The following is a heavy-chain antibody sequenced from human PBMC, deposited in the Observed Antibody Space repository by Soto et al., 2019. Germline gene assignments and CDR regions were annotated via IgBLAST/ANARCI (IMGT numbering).Heavy chain of an antibody. CDR2: IYYSGST. D-gene: IGHD3-22*01. CDR3: ARFSTQRYYYEGTSNYYYYGMDV. CDR1: GGSISSYY. Sequence: KPSETLSLTCTVSGGSISSYYWSWIRQPPGKGLEWIGYIYYSGSTNYNPSLKSRVTISVDTSKNQFSLKLSSVTAADTAVYYCARFSTQRYYYEGTSNYYYYGMDVWGQGTTVTVSS. V-gene: IGHV4-59*01. J-gene: IGHJ6*02.